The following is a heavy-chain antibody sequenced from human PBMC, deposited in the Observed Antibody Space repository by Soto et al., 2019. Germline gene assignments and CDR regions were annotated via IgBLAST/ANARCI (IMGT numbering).Heavy chain of an antibody. J-gene: IGHJ4*02. CDR3: AREGLLRYFDWSPDYGLTYFDY. CDR1: GFTFSSYS. V-gene: IGHV3-21*01. Sequence: GGSLRLSCAASGFTFSSYSMNWVRQAPGKGLEWVSSISSSSSYIYYADSVKGRFTISRDNAKNSLYLQMNSLRAEDTAVYYCAREGLLRYFDWSPDYGLTYFDYWGQGTLVTVSS. CDR2: ISSSSSYI. D-gene: IGHD3-9*01.